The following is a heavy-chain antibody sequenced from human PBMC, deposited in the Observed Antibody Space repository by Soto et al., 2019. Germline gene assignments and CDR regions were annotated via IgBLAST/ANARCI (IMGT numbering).Heavy chain of an antibody. V-gene: IGHV1-2*02. D-gene: IGHD2-8*01. CDR3: RVTGVSEVHY. CDR1: GYTFSGFY. Sequence: QVQLVQSGAEVKKPGASVKVSCRASGYTFSGFYIHWVRQAPGQGLESMGWIYPDSGGTDYAQKLQGRVTMTRDTSISTAYMELSRLRSDDKAVYYCRVTGVSEVHYWGQGTLVTVSS. CDR2: IYPDSGGT. J-gene: IGHJ4*02.